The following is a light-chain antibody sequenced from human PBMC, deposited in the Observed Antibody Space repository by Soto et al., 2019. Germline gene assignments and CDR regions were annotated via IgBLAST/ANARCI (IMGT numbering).Light chain of an antibody. CDR3: CSYAGSYILI. J-gene: IGLJ2*01. CDR2: DVS. V-gene: IGLV2-11*01. CDR1: SSDVGGYNY. Sequence: QSVLTQPRSVSGSPGQSVTISCTGTSSDVGGYNYVSWYQQHPGKVPKLMIFDVSKRPSGVPDRFSGSKSGNTASLTISGLQAEDEADYHCCSYAGSYILIFGGGTKLTVL.